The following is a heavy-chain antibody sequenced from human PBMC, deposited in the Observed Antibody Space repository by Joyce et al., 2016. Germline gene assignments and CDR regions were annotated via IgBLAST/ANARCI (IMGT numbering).Heavy chain of an antibody. V-gene: IGHV3-21*01. D-gene: IGHD2-15*01. Sequence: EVQLVESGGGLVKPGGSLRLSCAASGFSFSSYSINWVRQAPGKGLEWVSSIGRSSENIYYADSVKGRFTISRDNAKNSRYLQMNSLRAEDTAVYYCARRGGYCSGGSCFADWYFDLWGRGTLVTVSS. CDR1: GFSFSSYS. CDR3: ARRGGYCSGGSCFADWYFDL. J-gene: IGHJ2*01. CDR2: IGRSSENI.